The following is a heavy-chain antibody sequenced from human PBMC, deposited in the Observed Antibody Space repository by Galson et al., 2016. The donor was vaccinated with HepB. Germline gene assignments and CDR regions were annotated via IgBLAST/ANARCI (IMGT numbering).Heavy chain of an antibody. V-gene: IGHV3-21*01. CDR2: ITSSSNYI. Sequence: SLRLSCAASGFTFNSYNMNWVRQAPGKGLEWVSYITSSSNYIYYADSVRGRFTISRDNAKNSLPLQMNSLRAEDTAVYYCTRAYVGKARRGTYWYFDLWGRGTLVTVSS. J-gene: IGHJ2*01. D-gene: IGHD4-23*01. CDR1: GFTFNSYN. CDR3: TRAYVGKARRGTYWYFDL.